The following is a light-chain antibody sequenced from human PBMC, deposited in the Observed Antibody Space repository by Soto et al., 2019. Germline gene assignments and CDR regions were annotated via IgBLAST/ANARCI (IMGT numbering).Light chain of an antibody. J-gene: IGLJ1*01. V-gene: IGLV1-47*01. Sequence: QSVLTQPPSASGTPGQRVTISCSGTISNIGSNHVYWYQQLPGMAPTLLIYRNNQRPSGVPDRFSGSKSGTSASLAISGLRSKDEADYYCATWDDRLSGRGVFGTGTQLTVL. CDR1: ISNIGSNH. CDR3: ATWDDRLSGRGV. CDR2: RNN.